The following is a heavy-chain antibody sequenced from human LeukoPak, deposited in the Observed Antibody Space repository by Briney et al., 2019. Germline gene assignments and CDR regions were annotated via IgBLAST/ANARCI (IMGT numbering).Heavy chain of an antibody. Sequence: SETLSLTCTVSGGSISSYYWSWIRQPPGKGLEWIGYIYYSGSTNYNPSLKSRVTISVDTSKNQFSLKLSPVTAADTAVYYCARVPLTAVWGAFDIWGQGTMVTVSS. CDR1: GGSISSYY. CDR3: ARVPLTAVWGAFDI. V-gene: IGHV4-59*01. J-gene: IGHJ3*02. CDR2: IYYSGST. D-gene: IGHD2-21*02.